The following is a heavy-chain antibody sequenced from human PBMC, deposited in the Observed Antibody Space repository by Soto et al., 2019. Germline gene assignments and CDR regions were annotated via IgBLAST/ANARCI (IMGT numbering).Heavy chain of an antibody. CDR2: IHYSGST. Sequence: QLQLQESGPGLVKSSETLSLTCTVSGGSISSTGYYWGWIRQPPGKGLEWIGSIHYSGSTYYNPSLKSRVTISVDTSKNQFSLKLSSVTAADTAVYYCARGYYDSSGYFRVPPRRGFDPWGQGTLVTVSS. CDR3: ARGYYDSSGYFRVPPRRGFDP. V-gene: IGHV4-39*07. D-gene: IGHD3-22*01. CDR1: GGSISSTGYY. J-gene: IGHJ5*02.